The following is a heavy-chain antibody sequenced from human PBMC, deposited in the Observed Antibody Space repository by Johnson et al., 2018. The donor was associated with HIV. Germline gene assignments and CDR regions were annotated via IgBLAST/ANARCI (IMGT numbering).Heavy chain of an antibody. J-gene: IGHJ3*02. D-gene: IGHD1-26*01. V-gene: IGHV3-30*04. CDR2: ISYDGSNK. CDR3: AKDLRRGSGSYSDAFDI. Sequence: QVQLVESGGGVVQPGRSLRLSCAASGFTFSSYAMHWVRQAPGKGLEWVAVISYDGSNKYYADSVNGRFTISRDNSKNTLYLQMNSLRAEDTAVYYCAKDLRRGSGSYSDAFDIWGQGTMVTVSS. CDR1: GFTFSSYA.